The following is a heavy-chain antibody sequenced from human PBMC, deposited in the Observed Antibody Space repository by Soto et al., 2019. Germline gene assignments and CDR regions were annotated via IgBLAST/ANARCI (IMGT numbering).Heavy chain of an antibody. Sequence: GGSLRLSCTASGFTFGDYAMIWFRQAPGKGLEWVAVIWYDGSNKYYADSVKGRFTISRDNSKNTLYLQMNSLRAEDTAVYYCAKLGGIVVVPAAMPPSYWGQGTLVTVS. CDR1: GFTFGDYA. D-gene: IGHD2-2*01. J-gene: IGHJ4*02. CDR3: AKLGGIVVVPAAMPPSY. CDR2: IWYDGSNK. V-gene: IGHV3-30*02.